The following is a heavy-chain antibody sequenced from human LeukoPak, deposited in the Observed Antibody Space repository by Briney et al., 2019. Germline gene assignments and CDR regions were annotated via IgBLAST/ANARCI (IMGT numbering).Heavy chain of an antibody. D-gene: IGHD2-21*02. CDR1: GASISTYY. Sequence: SETLSLTCTVSGASISTYYWSWIRQPPGKGLEWIGYLYYSGSTTYSPSLKSRVTMSVDTSKSQFSLKLNSVTAADTAIYYCARVRGSFETDWGQGTLDTVSS. J-gene: IGHJ1*01. CDR3: ARVRGSFETD. V-gene: IGHV4-59*01. CDR2: LYYSGST.